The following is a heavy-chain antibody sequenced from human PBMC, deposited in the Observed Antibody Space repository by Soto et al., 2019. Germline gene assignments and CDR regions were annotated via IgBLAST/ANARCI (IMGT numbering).Heavy chain of an antibody. CDR2: IIPIFGTA. V-gene: IGHV1-69*13. D-gene: IGHD2-2*02. J-gene: IGHJ5*02. Sequence: SVKVSCKASGGAFSSYAISWVRQAPGQGLEWMGGIIPIFGTANYAQKFQGRVTITADESTSTAYMELSSLRSEDTAVYYCARSLYCISTSCYTNWFDPWGQGTLVTVSS. CDR1: GGAFSSYA. CDR3: ARSLYCISTSCYTNWFDP.